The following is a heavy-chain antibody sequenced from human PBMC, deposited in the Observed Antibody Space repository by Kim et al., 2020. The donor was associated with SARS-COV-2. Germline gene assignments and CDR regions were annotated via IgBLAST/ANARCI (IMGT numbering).Heavy chain of an antibody. D-gene: IGHD3-9*01. CDR1: GGSISSGSYY. J-gene: IGHJ4*02. CDR3: ARSGYYDILTGYYFEGERDY. V-gene: IGHV4-61*02. Sequence: SETLSLTCTVSGGSISSGSYYWSWIRQPAGKGLEWIGRIYTSGSTNYNPSLKSRVTISVDTSKNQFSLKLSSVTAADTAVYYCARSGYYDILTGYYFEGERDYWGQGTLVTVSS. CDR2: IYTSGST.